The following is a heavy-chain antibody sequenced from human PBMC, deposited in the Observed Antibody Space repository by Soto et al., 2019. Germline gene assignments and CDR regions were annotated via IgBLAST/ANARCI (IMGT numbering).Heavy chain of an antibody. Sequence: GGSLRLSCAASGFTFRNYGMSWVRQAPGKGLEWVSVIYSGGSTYYADSVKGRFTISRDNSKNTLYLQMNSLRAEDTAVYYCARKGRHYYYDSSGYYWPFDYWGQGTLVTVSS. CDR2: IYSGGST. V-gene: IGHV3-53*01. CDR1: GFTFRNYG. D-gene: IGHD3-22*01. J-gene: IGHJ4*02. CDR3: ARKGRHYYYDSSGYYWPFDY.